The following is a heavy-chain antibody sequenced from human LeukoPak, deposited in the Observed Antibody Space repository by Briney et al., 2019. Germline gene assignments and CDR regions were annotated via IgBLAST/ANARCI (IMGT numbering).Heavy chain of an antibody. D-gene: IGHD6-13*01. J-gene: IGHJ6*02. CDR3: ARAGGYSSSWYDGRYYYYGMDV. CDR2: IYYSGST. CDR1: GGSISSGGYY. Sequence: TSETLSLTCTVSGGSISSGGYYWNWIRQHPGKGLEWIGYIYYSGSTNYNPSLKSRVTISVDTSKNQFSLKLSSVTAADTAVYYCARAGGYSSSWYDGRYYYYGMDVWGQGTTVTVSS. V-gene: IGHV4-61*08.